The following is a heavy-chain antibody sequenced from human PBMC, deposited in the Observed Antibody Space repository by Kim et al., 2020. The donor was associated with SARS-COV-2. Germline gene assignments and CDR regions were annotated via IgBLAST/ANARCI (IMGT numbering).Heavy chain of an antibody. V-gene: IGHV4-34*01. Sequence: SETLSLTCAVYGGSFSGYYWSWIRQPPGKGLEWIGEINHSGSTNYNPSLKSRVTISVDTSKNQFSLKLSSVTAADTAVYYCARGRGPSSSSGYTKRTLGRGFDYWGQGTLVTVSS. CDR3: ARGRGPSSSSGYTKRTLGRGFDY. CDR2: INHSGST. J-gene: IGHJ4*02. CDR1: GGSFSGYY. D-gene: IGHD6-6*01.